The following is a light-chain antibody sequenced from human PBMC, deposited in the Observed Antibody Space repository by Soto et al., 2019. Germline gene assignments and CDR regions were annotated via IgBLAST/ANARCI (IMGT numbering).Light chain of an antibody. V-gene: IGKV1-13*02. Sequence: AIQLTQSPSSLSASVGDRVTINCRASQGISSALAWYQQKPGKAPNLLIYDASSLESGVPSRFSGSGSGTDFTLTISSLQPEDFATYYCQLFDSYLQYTFGQGTKLEIK. J-gene: IGKJ2*01. CDR2: DAS. CDR1: QGISSA. CDR3: QLFDSYLQYT.